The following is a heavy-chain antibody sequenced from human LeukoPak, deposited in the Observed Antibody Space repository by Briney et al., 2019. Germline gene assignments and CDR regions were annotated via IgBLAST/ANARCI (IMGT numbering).Heavy chain of an antibody. CDR2: MNPNSGNT. CDR3: ARGLRWVNYYYYMDV. D-gene: IGHD1-26*01. V-gene: IGHV1-8*01. J-gene: IGHJ6*03. CDR1: RYTFTSYD. Sequence: GASVKVSCKASRYTFTSYDINWVRQATGQGLEWMGWMNPNSGNTGYAQKFQGRVTMTRNTSISTAYMELSSLRSEDTAVYYCARGLRWVNYYYYMDVWGKGTTVTVSS.